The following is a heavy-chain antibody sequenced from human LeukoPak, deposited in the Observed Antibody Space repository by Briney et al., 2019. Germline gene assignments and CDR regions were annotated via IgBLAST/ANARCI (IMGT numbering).Heavy chain of an antibody. Sequence: GRSLRLSCAASGFTFSSYAMNWVRQAPGKGLEWVAVIWYDGSNKYYADSVKGRFTISRANSRNTLYLQMNSLRAEDTAVYYCARLGGDRYCTNGVCYYCDYWGQGTLVTVSS. CDR1: GFTFSSYA. J-gene: IGHJ4*02. CDR3: ARLGGDRYCTNGVCYYCDY. V-gene: IGHV3-33*01. D-gene: IGHD2-8*01. CDR2: IWYDGSNK.